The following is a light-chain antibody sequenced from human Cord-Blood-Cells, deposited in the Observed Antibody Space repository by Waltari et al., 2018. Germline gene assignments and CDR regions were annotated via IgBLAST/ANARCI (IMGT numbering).Light chain of an antibody. J-gene: IGKJ3*01. CDR1: QSISSY. CDR2: AAS. CDR3: QQSYSTPFT. V-gene: IGKV1-39*01. Sequence: DIQMTQSPSSLSASVGDRVTITCRASQSISSYLNWYQQKPGKAPKLLIYAASSLQSGVPSRFSSSGSGTDFTLIISSLQPEDFATYYCQQSYSTPFTFGPGTKVDIK.